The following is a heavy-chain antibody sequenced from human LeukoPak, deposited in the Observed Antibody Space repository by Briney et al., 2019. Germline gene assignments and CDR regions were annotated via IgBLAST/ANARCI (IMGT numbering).Heavy chain of an antibody. D-gene: IGHD5-24*01. CDR3: ARDSVGEMATIWHDS. V-gene: IGHV4-59*11. Sequence: SETLSLTCTDSGGSIRGHYWIWIRQPPGKGLEWLGCIYYSGSTDYNPSLKSRVTISVDTSKNQFSLSLSSVTAAGTAVYYCARDSVGEMATIWHDSWGQGTLVTVSS. J-gene: IGHJ4*02. CDR2: IYYSGST. CDR1: GGSIRGHY.